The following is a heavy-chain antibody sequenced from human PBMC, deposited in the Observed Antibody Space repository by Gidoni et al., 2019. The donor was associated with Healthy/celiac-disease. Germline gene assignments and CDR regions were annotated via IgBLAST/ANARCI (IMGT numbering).Heavy chain of an antibody. D-gene: IGHD1-1*01. Sequence: VQLQQWCAGLFKPSETLSLTCAVHGVSFSGYSGSWIRQPPGKGREWIGEIKHSGSTNYKPSLKSRVTISVDTSKNQFSLKLSSVTAADTAVYYCARSKGPTRGWFDPWGQGTLVTVSS. J-gene: IGHJ5*02. CDR3: ARSKGPTRGWFDP. V-gene: IGHV4-34*01. CDR1: GVSFSGYS. CDR2: IKHSGST.